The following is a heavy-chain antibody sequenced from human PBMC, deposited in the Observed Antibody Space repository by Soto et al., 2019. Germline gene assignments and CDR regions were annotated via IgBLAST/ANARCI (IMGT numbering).Heavy chain of an antibody. Sequence: GGSLRLSCAASGFTFSSYSMNWVRQAPGKGLEWVSYIDRSSSPIYYADSVKGRFTISRDNAKNSLYLQMNSLRVDDTAVYYCAKEGEHSSGWANFDYWGQGTLVTVSS. V-gene: IGHV3-48*04. CDR2: IDRSSSPI. J-gene: IGHJ4*02. CDR1: GFTFSSYS. D-gene: IGHD6-19*01. CDR3: AKEGEHSSGWANFDY.